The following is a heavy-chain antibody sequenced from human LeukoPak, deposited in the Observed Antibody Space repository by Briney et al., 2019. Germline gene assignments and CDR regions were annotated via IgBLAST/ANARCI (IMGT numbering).Heavy chain of an antibody. J-gene: IGHJ3*01. CDR2: ISSSSSYI. V-gene: IGHV3-21*01. D-gene: IGHD2-2*01. Sequence: GGSLRLPCAASGFTFSSYSMNWVRQAPGKGLDWVSSISSSSSYIYYADSVKGRFTISRDNAKNSLYLQMNSLRAEDTAVYYCARDQGYCTSASCRGDAFDVWGQGSMISVSS. CDR3: ARDQGYCTSASCRGDAFDV. CDR1: GFTFSSYS.